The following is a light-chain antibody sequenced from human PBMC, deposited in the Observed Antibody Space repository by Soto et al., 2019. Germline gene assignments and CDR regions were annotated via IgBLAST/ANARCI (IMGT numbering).Light chain of an antibody. CDR1: SSDIGGYNY. J-gene: IGLJ3*02. CDR2: EVS. Sequence: QSALTQPPSASGSPGQSVTISCTGTSSDIGGYNYVSWYQQHPGKAPKLIIYEVSKRPSGVPDRFSGSKSGNTASLTVSGLQADDEADYYCTSYADRNNLVFAGGTKLTVL. CDR3: TSYADRNNLV. V-gene: IGLV2-8*01.